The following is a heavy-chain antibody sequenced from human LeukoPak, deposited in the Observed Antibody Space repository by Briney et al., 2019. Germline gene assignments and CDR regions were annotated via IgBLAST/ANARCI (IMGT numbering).Heavy chain of an antibody. J-gene: IGHJ3*02. Sequence: QAGGSLRLSCAASGFTFSSYGMHWVRQAPGMGLEWVAVISYDGSNKYYADSVKGRFTISRDNSKNTLYLQMNSLRAEDTAVYYCAKLPYYYDSSGYSRQDAFDIWGQGTMVTVSS. CDR3: AKLPYYYDSSGYSRQDAFDI. V-gene: IGHV3-30*18. CDR2: ISYDGSNK. D-gene: IGHD3-22*01. CDR1: GFTFSSYG.